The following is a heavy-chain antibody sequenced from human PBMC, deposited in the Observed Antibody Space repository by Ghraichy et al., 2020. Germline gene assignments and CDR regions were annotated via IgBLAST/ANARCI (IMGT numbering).Heavy chain of an antibody. J-gene: IGHJ4*02. D-gene: IGHD5-12*01. V-gene: IGHV4-59*01. CDR2: IYYSGST. CDR1: GCSISSYY. CDR3: ARGWDSGYAIDY. Sequence: SETLSLTCPVSGCSISSYYWSLIRQPPWKGLEWIGYIYYSGSTNYNPSLKSRVTISVDTSTNQFSLKLSSVTAADTAVYYCARGWDSGYAIDYWGQGTLVTVSS.